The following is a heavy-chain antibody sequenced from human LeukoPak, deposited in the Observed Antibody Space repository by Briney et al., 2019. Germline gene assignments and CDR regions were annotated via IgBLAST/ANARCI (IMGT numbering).Heavy chain of an antibody. Sequence: PGRSLRLSCAASGFTFGDYALHWVRQLPGKGLEWVSGISWNSGSIGYADSVKGRFTISRDNAKNSLYLQMNSLRAEDTAVYYCARVTPVPQLGYYYYGMDVWGQGTTVTVSS. J-gene: IGHJ6*02. V-gene: IGHV3-9*01. CDR3: ARVTPVPQLGYYYYGMDV. CDR1: GFTFGDYA. D-gene: IGHD1-1*01. CDR2: ISWNSGSI.